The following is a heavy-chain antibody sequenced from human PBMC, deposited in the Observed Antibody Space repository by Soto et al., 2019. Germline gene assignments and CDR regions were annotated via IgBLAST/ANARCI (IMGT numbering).Heavy chain of an antibody. CDR3: TRDPNGDHIGAFDF. D-gene: IGHD4-17*01. CDR1: KFTFSAYP. V-gene: IGHV3-23*04. CDR2: ISGSGGGT. Sequence: EVQVVESGGGLVQPGGSLRLSCATSKFTFSAYPMTWVRQAPGERLEWVSSISGSGGGTSYADSVKGRFSISRDNSKNTLYLRMNSLRVEDTAVYYCTRDPNGDHIGAFDFWGQGIVVTVSS. J-gene: IGHJ3*01.